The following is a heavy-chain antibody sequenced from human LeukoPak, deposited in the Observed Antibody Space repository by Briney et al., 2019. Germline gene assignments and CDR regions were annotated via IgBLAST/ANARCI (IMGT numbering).Heavy chain of an antibody. CDR1: GFTFSSYS. V-gene: IGHV3-23*01. J-gene: IGHJ5*02. CDR3: AEDNVATWNP. D-gene: IGHD5-12*01. CDR2: ISGSGGST. Sequence: GGSLRLSCAASGFTFSSYSMNWVRQAPGKGLEWVSAISGSGGSTYYADSVKGRFTISRDNSKNTLYLQMNSLRAEDTAVYYCAEDNVATWNPWGQGTLVTVSS.